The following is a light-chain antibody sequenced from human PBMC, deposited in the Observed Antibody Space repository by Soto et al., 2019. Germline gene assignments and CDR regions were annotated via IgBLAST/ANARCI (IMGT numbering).Light chain of an antibody. CDR1: QSVLYSSNNKNY. J-gene: IGKJ1*01. Sequence: DIVMTPSPDSLAVSLGERATINCKSSQSVLYSSNNKNYLAWYQQKPGQPPKLLIYWASTRESGVPDRLSGSRSGTDFTLTISSLQAEDVAVYYYQQYYSTLRTFGQGTKVEIK. V-gene: IGKV4-1*01. CDR3: QQYYSTLRT. CDR2: WAS.